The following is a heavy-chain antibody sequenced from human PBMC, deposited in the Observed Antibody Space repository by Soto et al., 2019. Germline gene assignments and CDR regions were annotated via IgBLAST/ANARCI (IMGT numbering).Heavy chain of an antibody. CDR1: GASISGYY. CDR2: IYYSGST. J-gene: IGHJ5*02. CDR3: ASAPSGYNTGEGGFDP. D-gene: IGHD6-19*01. Sequence: PSETLSLTCTVSGASISGYYWSWIRKSAGKGLEWIGYIYYSGSTYYNPSLKSRVTISKDTSKNQFSLNLISVTAADTAVYYCASAPSGYNTGEGGFDPWGLGILVTVSS. V-gene: IGHV4-59*06.